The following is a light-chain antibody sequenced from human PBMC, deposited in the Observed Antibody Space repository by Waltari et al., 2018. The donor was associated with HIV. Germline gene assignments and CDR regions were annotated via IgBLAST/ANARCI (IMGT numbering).Light chain of an antibody. Sequence: QSALTQPASVSGSPGQSITISCTGSTSDFGLYNFISWYQQHPGRVPKVIISEVSSRPSGVSSRFSGSKSGNTASLTISWLQTEDEADYYCTSFTSNYTVMFGGGTKVTVL. CDR1: TSDFGLYNF. J-gene: IGLJ3*02. V-gene: IGLV2-14*01. CDR2: EVS. CDR3: TSFTSNYTVM.